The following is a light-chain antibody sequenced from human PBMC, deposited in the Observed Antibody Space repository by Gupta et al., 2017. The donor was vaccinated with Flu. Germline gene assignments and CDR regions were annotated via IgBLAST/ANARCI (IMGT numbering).Light chain of an antibody. CDR1: QSISSY. J-gene: IGKJ1*01. Sequence: DIQMTQSPSSLSASVGDRVTITCRASQSISSYLNWYQQKPGKAPKLLIYAASSWQSGVPSRFSGSGYGTDLTLTISRRQHEDFAPYYCQQSDSTPPWTFGQGTKVEIK. CDR2: AAS. CDR3: QQSDSTPPWT. V-gene: IGKV1-39*01.